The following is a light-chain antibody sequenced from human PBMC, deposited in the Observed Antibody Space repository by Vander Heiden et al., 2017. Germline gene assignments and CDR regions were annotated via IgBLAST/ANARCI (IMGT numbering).Light chain of an antibody. CDR1: QDISNH. Sequence: DIHMTQSPPSLSASVGDRVTITCQASQDISNHLDWYQQKPGKAPKVLIYDASNLETGVPSRVSGSGSGAYFTFTISSLQPEDIGTYYCQQYDNVPYTFGQGTKLEIK. V-gene: IGKV1-33*01. CDR2: DAS. CDR3: QQYDNVPYT. J-gene: IGKJ2*01.